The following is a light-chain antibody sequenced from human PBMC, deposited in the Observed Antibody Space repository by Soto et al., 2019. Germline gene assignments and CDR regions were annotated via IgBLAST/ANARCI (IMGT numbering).Light chain of an antibody. CDR3: QSYDRTLSGYV. Sequence: SVLTQPPSVSGAPGQRITIACTGTTSNVGAGYDVHWYQRLPGTAPKLLIYMNSNRPSGVPDRFSGYKSGTSASLAITELRAEDEADYYCQSYDRTLSGYVFGSGTKV. CDR2: MNS. J-gene: IGLJ1*01. V-gene: IGLV1-40*01. CDR1: TSNVGAGYD.